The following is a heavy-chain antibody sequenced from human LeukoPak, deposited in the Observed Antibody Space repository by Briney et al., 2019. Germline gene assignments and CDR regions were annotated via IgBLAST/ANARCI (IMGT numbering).Heavy chain of an antibody. J-gene: IGHJ4*02. V-gene: IGHV3-21*01. CDR3: ARPERRRWLQVSFAPDY. CDR1: GFTFSSYS. Sequence: GGSLRLSCAASGFTFSSYSMNWVRQAPGKGLEWVSSISSSSSYIYYADSVKGRFTISRDNAKNSLYLQMNSLRAEDTAVYYCARPERRRWLQVSFAPDYWGQGTLVTVSS. D-gene: IGHD5-24*01. CDR2: ISSSSSYI.